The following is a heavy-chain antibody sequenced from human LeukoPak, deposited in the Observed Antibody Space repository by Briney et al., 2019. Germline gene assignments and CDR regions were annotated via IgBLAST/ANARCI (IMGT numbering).Heavy chain of an antibody. CDR2: IKSKTDGGTT. CDR3: TTSNSPYYYILTAHLFDS. J-gene: IGHJ4*02. CDR1: GFTFSNAW. Sequence: GGSLRLSCAASGFTFSNAWMSWVRQAPGKGLEWVGRIKSKTDGGTTDYAAPVKGRFTISRDDSKNTLYLQMNSLKTEDTAVYYCTTSNSPYYYILTAHLFDSLGQGTLVTVSS. D-gene: IGHD3-9*01. V-gene: IGHV3-15*01.